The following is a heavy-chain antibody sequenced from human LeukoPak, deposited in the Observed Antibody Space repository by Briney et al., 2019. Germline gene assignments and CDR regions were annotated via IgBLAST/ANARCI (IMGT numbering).Heavy chain of an antibody. V-gene: IGHV3-23*01. J-gene: IGHJ4*02. Sequence: PGGSLRLSCAASGFTFSSYGMSWVRQAPGKGLEWVSAISGSGGSTYYADSVKGRFTISRDNSKNTLYLQMNSLRAEDTAVYYCASPGDSSSWYYFDYWGQGTLVTVSS. CDR2: ISGSGGST. D-gene: IGHD6-13*01. CDR3: ASPGDSSSWYYFDY. CDR1: GFTFSSYG.